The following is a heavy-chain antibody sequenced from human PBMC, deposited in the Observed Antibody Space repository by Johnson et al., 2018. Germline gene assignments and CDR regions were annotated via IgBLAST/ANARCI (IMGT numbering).Heavy chain of an antibody. J-gene: IGHJ3*02. V-gene: IGHV3-30*03. CDR3: ARDWVVVAATDAFDI. D-gene: IGHD2-15*01. CDR2: ISYDGRNK. Sequence: QVQLVQSGGGVVQPGRSLRLSCAASGFTFSSYGMHWVRQAPGQGLEWVAVISYDGRNKYYADSVKGRFTISRDNSKNTLYLQMNSLRAEEPAVYYCARDWVVVAATDAFDIWGQGTMVTVSS. CDR1: GFTFSSYG.